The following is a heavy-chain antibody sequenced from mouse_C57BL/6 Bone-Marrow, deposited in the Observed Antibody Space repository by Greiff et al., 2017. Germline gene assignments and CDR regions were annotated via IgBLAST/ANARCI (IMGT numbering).Heavy chain of an antibody. V-gene: IGHV5-6*01. J-gene: IGHJ2*01. Sequence: EVHLVESGGDLVKPGGSLKLSCAASGFTFSSYGMSWVRQTPDKRLEWVATIGSGGSYTYYPDSVKGRFTISRDNAKNTLYLQMSSLKSEDTAMYYCARHRAPYFDYWGQGTTLTVSS. CDR1: GFTFSSYG. CDR3: ARHRAPYFDY. D-gene: IGHD3-3*01. CDR2: IGSGGSYT.